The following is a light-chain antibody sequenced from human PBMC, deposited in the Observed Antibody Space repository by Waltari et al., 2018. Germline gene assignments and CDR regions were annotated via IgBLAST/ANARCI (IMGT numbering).Light chain of an antibody. CDR3: AAWDDSLSASL. J-gene: IGLJ3*02. CDR2: RND. Sequence: QTVLTQPPSVSGTPGQRVPISCSGRRFNIGGNYAYWFQQLPGTAPKLLIYRNDERPSGVPDRISGSKSGTSASLAISGLRSEDEAHYYCAAWDDSLSASLFGGGTKLTVL. CDR1: RFNIGGNY. V-gene: IGLV1-47*01.